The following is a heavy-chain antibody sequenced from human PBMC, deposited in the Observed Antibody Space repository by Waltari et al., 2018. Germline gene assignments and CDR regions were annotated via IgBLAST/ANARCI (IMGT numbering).Heavy chain of an antibody. D-gene: IGHD3-16*02. Sequence: QVQLQESGPGLVKPSETLSLTCTVSGGSISSYYWSWIRQPPGKGLEWIGYIYYSGSTNHNPSLKSRVTISVDKSKNQFSRQLSSVTAADTAVYYCARDLYDDVWGSYRYGWFDPWGQGTLVTVSS. CDR1: GGSISSYY. J-gene: IGHJ5*02. CDR2: IYYSGST. CDR3: ARDLYDDVWGSYRYGWFDP. V-gene: IGHV4-59*01.